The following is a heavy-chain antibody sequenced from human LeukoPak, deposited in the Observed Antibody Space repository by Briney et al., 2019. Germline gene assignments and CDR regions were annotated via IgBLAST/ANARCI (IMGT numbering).Heavy chain of an antibody. CDR3: ARDQEGFDY. Sequence: GASVKVSCKASRGTFSSYAISWVRQAPGQGLEWMGGIIPIFGTANYAQKFQGRVTVTRDTSTSTVHMELSGLRSEDTAVYYCARDQEGFDYWGQGTLVTVSS. CDR1: RGTFSSYA. J-gene: IGHJ4*02. V-gene: IGHV1-69*05. CDR2: IIPIFGTA.